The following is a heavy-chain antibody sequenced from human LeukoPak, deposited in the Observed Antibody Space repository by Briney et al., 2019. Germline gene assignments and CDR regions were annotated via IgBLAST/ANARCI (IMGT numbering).Heavy chain of an antibody. Sequence: ASVKVSCKASGYTFTSYDINWVRQATGQGLEWMGWMDPNSGNTGYAQKFQGRVTMTRNTSISTAYMELSSLRSEDTAVYYCARRIYYYDSSGYDFDYWGQGTLVTVSS. J-gene: IGHJ4*02. D-gene: IGHD3-22*01. CDR3: ARRIYYYDSSGYDFDY. CDR2: MDPNSGNT. V-gene: IGHV1-8*01. CDR1: GYTFTSYD.